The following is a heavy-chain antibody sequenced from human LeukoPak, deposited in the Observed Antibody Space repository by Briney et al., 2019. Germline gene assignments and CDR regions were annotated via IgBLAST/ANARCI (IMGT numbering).Heavy chain of an antibody. CDR2: IYYSGST. CDR3: AREPNNWNANPDY. CDR1: GGSISSSSYY. V-gene: IGHV4-39*02. Sequence: PSETLSLTCTVSGGSISSSSYYWGWIRQPPGKGLEWIGSIYYSGSTYYNPSLKSRVTISVDTSKDQFSLKLSSVTAADTAVYYCAREPNNWNANPDYWGQGTLVTVSS. J-gene: IGHJ4*02. D-gene: IGHD1-1*01.